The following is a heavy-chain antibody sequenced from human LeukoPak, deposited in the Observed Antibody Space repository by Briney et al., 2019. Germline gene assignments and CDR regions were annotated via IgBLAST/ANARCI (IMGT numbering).Heavy chain of an antibody. D-gene: IGHD3-9*01. CDR3: AKDLTDWSEEGWYFDL. CDR1: GFTFSSYA. V-gene: IGHV3-23*03. Sequence: GGSLRLSCAASGFTFSSYAMSWVRQAPGKGVEWVSVIYSGGSTYYADSVKGRFTISRDNSKNTLYLQMNSLRAEDTAVYYCAKDLTDWSEEGWYFDLWGRGTLVTVSS. J-gene: IGHJ2*01. CDR2: IYSGGST.